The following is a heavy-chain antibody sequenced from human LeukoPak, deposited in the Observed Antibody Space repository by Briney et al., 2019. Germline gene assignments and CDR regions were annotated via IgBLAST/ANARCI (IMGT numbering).Heavy chain of an antibody. Sequence: PGRSLRLSCAASGFTFRSYGMHWVRQAPGKGLEWVAVIWNDGSNKYYAESVKGRFTISRDNAKNTLYLQMNSLRAEDTAVYHCAKDLSSPTVQKNYWGQGTLVTVSS. CDR2: IWNDGSNK. J-gene: IGHJ4*02. D-gene: IGHD4-17*01. V-gene: IGHV3-33*06. CDR3: AKDLSSPTVQKNY. CDR1: GFTFRSYG.